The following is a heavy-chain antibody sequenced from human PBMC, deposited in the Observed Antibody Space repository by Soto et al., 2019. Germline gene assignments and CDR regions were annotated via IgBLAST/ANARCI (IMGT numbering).Heavy chain of an antibody. D-gene: IGHD5-12*01. J-gene: IGHJ4*02. CDR3: AKEAVATIWRVPGY. V-gene: IGHV3-30*18. CDR2: ISYDGSNK. Sequence: QVQLVESGGGVVQPGRSLRLSCAASGFTFSSYGMHWVRQAPGKGLEWVAVISYDGSNKYYADSVKGRFTISRDNSKNTLYLQMNSLRAEDTAVYYCAKEAVATIWRVPGYWGQGTLVTVSS. CDR1: GFTFSSYG.